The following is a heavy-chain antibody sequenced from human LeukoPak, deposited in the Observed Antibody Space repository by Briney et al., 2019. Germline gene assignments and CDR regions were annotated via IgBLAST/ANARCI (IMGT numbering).Heavy chain of an antibody. Sequence: GGSLRLSCAASGFTFSSYAMSWVRQAPGKGLEWVSAISGSGGSTYYADSVKGRFTISRDNSKNTLYLQMNSLRAEDTAVYYCARGPGEYYYYYYMDVWGKGTTVTVSS. V-gene: IGHV3-23*01. J-gene: IGHJ6*03. D-gene: IGHD1-1*01. CDR2: ISGSGGST. CDR3: ARGPGEYYYYYYMDV. CDR1: GFTFSSYA.